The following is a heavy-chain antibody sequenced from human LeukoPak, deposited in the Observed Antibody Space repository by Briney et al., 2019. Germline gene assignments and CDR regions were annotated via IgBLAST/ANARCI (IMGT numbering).Heavy chain of an antibody. CDR1: GGTFSSYA. D-gene: IGHD3-9*01. J-gene: IGHJ5*02. V-gene: IGHV1-69*04. CDR3: ARWRYYDILTGYYNNWFDP. CDR2: IIPILGIA. Sequence: GASVKVSCKASGGTFSSYAISWVRQAPGQGLEWMGRIIPILGIANYAQKFQGRVTITADKSTSTAYMELSSLRSEDTAVYYCARWRYYDILTGYYNNWFDPWGQGTLVTVSS.